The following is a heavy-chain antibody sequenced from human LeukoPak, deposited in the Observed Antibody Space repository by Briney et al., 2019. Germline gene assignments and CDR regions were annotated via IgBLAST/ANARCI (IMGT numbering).Heavy chain of an antibody. J-gene: IGHJ4*02. D-gene: IGHD3-10*01. Sequence: SETLSLTCTVSGGSVSSTTCYWSWIRQPPGKGLEWIASINYSGSTYYNPSLKSRVTISVDTSENQFSLKLSSVTAADTAVYYCARYVVYGSGKYYFDYWGQGTLVTVSS. CDR2: INYSGST. CDR3: ARYVVYGSGKYYFDY. CDR1: GGSVSSTTCY. V-gene: IGHV4-39*01.